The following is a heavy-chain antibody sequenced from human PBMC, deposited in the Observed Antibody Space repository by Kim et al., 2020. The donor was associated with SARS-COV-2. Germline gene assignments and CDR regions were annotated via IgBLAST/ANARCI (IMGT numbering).Heavy chain of an antibody. CDR3: ANRRDCYSHFDY. D-gene: IGHD2-21*01. J-gene: IGHJ4*02. Sequence: YADTLKGRFTISRDNSKNTLYLQMNSLRVEDTAIYYCANRRDCYSHFDYWGQGTQVPVSS. V-gene: IGHV3-30*02.